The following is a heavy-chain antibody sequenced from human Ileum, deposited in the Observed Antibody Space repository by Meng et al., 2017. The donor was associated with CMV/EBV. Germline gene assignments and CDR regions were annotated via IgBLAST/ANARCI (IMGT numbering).Heavy chain of an antibody. D-gene: IGHD5-12*01. CDR2: INNDGRST. J-gene: IGHJ4*02. CDR1: GFTFSTYA. V-gene: IGHV3-74*01. CDR3: ATTPNYSGHS. Sequence: GGSLRLSCAASGFTFSTYAMSWVRQAPGKGPVWVSRINNDGRSTIYADFVKGRFTISRDNAKNTLYLQMNSLRADDTAVYYCATTPNYSGHSWGQGTLVTVSS.